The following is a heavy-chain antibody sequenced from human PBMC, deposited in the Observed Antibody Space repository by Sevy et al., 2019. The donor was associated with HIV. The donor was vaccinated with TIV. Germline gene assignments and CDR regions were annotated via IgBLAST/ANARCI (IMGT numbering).Heavy chain of an antibody. CDR3: ARDLHSNFFDAFDI. Sequence: GGSLRLSCAASGFTFSSHDMTWVRQAPGKGLEWVSGISGAGGSKWYADSVKGRFAISRDNSKNTLYLQMNTLRTEDTAMYYCARDLHSNFFDAFDIWGQGTMVTVSS. D-gene: IGHD3-3*01. V-gene: IGHV3-23*01. CDR1: GFTFSSHD. J-gene: IGHJ3*02. CDR2: ISGAGGSK.